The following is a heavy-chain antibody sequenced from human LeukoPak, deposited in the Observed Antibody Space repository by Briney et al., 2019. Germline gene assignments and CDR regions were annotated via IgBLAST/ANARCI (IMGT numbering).Heavy chain of an antibody. CDR2: INSDGSST. CDR1: GFTFSSYC. V-gene: IGHV3-74*01. CDR3: ARERGGSDYLPFFDY. Sequence: GGSLRLSCAASGFTFSSYCMHWVRQAPGKGLVWVSRINSDGSSTSYADSVKGRFTISRDNAKNTLYLQMNSLRAEDTAVYYCARERGGSDYLPFFDYWGQGTLVTVSS. D-gene: IGHD1-26*01. J-gene: IGHJ4*02.